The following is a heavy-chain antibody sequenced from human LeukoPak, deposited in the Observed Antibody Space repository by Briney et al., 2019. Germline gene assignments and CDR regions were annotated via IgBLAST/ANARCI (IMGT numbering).Heavy chain of an antibody. CDR2: IYDSGSN. J-gene: IGHJ5*02. Sequence: SETLSLTCTVSGGSIRSSYYYWGWIRQPPGKGREWIRRIYDSGSNYYHPSLKSRVTLSVDTSRNQCSLKLNSVTAADSAVYYYARHYGPWGQGTLVTVSS. CDR3: ARHYGP. D-gene: IGHD3-10*01. CDR1: GGSIRSSYYY. V-gene: IGHV4-39*01.